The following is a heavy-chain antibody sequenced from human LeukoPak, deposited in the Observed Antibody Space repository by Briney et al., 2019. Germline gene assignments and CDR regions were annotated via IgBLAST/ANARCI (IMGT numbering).Heavy chain of an antibody. V-gene: IGHV4-34*01. CDR3: ARGSFKPYCSGGSCYPYFDY. CDR2: INHSGST. CDR1: GGSFSGYY. J-gene: IGHJ4*02. Sequence: SETLSLTCAVYGGSFSGYYWSWIRQPPGKGLEWIGEINHSGSTNYNPSLKSRVTISVETSKNQFSLKLSSVTAADTAVYYCARGSFKPYCSGGSCYPYFDYWGQGTLVTVSS. D-gene: IGHD2-15*01.